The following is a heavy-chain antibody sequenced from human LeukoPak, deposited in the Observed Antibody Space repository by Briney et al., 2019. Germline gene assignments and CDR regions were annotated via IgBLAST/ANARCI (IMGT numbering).Heavy chain of an antibody. CDR1: GFTFSSYA. D-gene: IGHD5-12*01. V-gene: IGHV3-64D*06. J-gene: IGHJ6*04. CDR3: VKGHGGTGIVATTYHYYYGMDV. CDR2: ISSNGGST. Sequence: PGGSLRLSCSASGFTFSSYAMHWVRQAPGKGLEYVSAISSNGGSTYYADSVKGRFTISRDNSKNTLYLQMSSLRAEDTAVYYCVKGHGGTGIVATTYHYYYGMDVWGKGTTVTVSS.